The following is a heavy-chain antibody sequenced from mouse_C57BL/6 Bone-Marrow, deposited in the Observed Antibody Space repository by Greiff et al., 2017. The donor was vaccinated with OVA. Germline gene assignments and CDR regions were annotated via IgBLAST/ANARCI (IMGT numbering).Heavy chain of an antibody. CDR3: GRGNGSDPRAMDY. CDR2: IYPVRGEP. D-gene: IGHD1-1*01. Sequence: VQLQQSGAELASPGASVTLSCKASGYTFTDHIMNWVKKRPGQGLEWIGRIYPVRGEPNYNQKFMGKATFSVDRSSSTVYMVLNSLTSEDPAVYYCGRGNGSDPRAMDYWGQGTSVTVSS. J-gene: IGHJ4*01. V-gene: IGHV1-11*01. CDR1: GYTFTDHI.